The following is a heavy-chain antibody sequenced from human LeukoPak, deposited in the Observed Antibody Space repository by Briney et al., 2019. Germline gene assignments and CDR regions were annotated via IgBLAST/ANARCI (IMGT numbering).Heavy chain of an antibody. J-gene: IGHJ4*02. CDR2: IYYSGST. Sequence: SETLSLTCTVSGGSISSSSYYWGWIRQPPGKGLEWIGSIYYSGSTYYNPSLKSRVTISVDTSKNQFSLKLSSVTAADTAVYYCARHSSGWYNFFDYWGQGTLVTVSS. CDR1: GGSISSSSYY. CDR3: ARHSSGWYNFFDY. D-gene: IGHD6-19*01. V-gene: IGHV4-39*01.